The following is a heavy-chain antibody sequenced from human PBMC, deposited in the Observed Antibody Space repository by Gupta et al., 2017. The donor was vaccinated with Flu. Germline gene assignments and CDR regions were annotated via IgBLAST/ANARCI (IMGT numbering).Heavy chain of an antibody. CDR2: IYSGGST. D-gene: IGHD3-22*01. CDR1: GFTVSSNY. Sequence: EVQLVETGGGLIQPGGSLRLSCAASGFTVSSNYMSWVRQAPGKGLEWVSVIYSGGSTYYADSVKGRFTISRDNSKNTLYLQMKSLRAEDTAVYYCASCAYDSNSYYFDYWGQGTLVTVSS. CDR3: ASCAYDSNSYYFDY. V-gene: IGHV3-53*02. J-gene: IGHJ4*02.